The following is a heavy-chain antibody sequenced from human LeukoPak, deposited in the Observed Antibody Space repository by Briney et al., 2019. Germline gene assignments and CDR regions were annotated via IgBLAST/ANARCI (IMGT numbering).Heavy chain of an antibody. CDR1: GGSISSSSYY. Sequence: SETLSLTCTVSGGSISSSSYYWGWIRQPPGKGLEWIGSIYYSGSTYYNPSLKSRVTISVDTSKNQFSLKLSSVTAADTAVYYCARQGYWSGYFVFDHWGQGTLVTVSS. CDR3: ARQGYWSGYFVFDH. D-gene: IGHD3-3*01. V-gene: IGHV4-39*01. J-gene: IGHJ4*02. CDR2: IYYSGST.